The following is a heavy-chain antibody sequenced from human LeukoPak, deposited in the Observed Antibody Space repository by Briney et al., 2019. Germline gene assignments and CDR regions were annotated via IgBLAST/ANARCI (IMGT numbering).Heavy chain of an antibody. CDR2: INHSGGT. CDR3: ARGQNWFDP. J-gene: IGHJ5*02. CDR1: GGSFSGYY. V-gene: IGHV4-34*01. Sequence: PSETLSLTCAVYGGSFSGYYWSWIRQPPGKGLEWIGEINHSGGTNYNPSLKSRVTISVDTSKNQFSLKLSSVTAADTAVYYCARGQNWFDPWGQGTLVTVSS.